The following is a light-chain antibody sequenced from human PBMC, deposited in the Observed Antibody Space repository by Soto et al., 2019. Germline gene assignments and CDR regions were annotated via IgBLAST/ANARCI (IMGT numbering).Light chain of an antibody. CDR1: SSDIGAYNR. Sequence: QSVLTQPPSVSGSPGQSVAISCTGTSSDIGAYNRVSWYQQPPGTAPKLMIYDVNNRPSGVPDRFSGSKSGNTASLTISGLHADGEADYYCSSFTSSNTYVFGTGTKLTVL. J-gene: IGLJ1*01. CDR3: SSFTSSNTYV. CDR2: DVN. V-gene: IGLV2-18*02.